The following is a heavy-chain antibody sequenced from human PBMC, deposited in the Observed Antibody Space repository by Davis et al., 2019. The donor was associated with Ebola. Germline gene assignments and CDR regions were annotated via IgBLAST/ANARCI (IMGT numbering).Heavy chain of an antibody. CDR1: GYTLGSYY. Sequence: SVKVSCKASGYTLGSYYMHWVRQAPGQGLECMGGIIPMFGTGNYAQKFQGRVTISADESTSTAYMELSSLKYEDTAVYYCARALAGSYEGSEFWGQGTLVTVSS. CDR2: IIPMFGTG. J-gene: IGHJ4*02. CDR3: ARALAGSYEGSEF. D-gene: IGHD3-16*01. V-gene: IGHV1-69*13.